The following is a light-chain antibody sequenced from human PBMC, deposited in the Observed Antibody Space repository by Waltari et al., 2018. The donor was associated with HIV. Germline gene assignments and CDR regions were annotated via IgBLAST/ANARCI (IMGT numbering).Light chain of an antibody. J-gene: IGLJ2*01. CDR2: PNI. CDR1: SSNIGAGYD. Sequence: QSVLTQPPSVSGAPGRRVTISCTGSSSNIGAGYDVHWYQQLPGTAPKPRIYPNISRPSGVPDRFSGSKSGSSASLAITGLQAEDEAHYYCQSFDSSLTTSGVIFGGGTKLTVL. V-gene: IGLV1-40*01. CDR3: QSFDSSLTTSGVI.